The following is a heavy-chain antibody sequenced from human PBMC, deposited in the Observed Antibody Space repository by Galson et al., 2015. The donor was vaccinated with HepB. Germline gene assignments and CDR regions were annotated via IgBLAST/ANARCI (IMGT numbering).Heavy chain of an antibody. V-gene: IGHV3-48*01. J-gene: IGHJ5*02. CDR2: ISSSSSTI. CDR3: ARDRVGGWRGDMSRFDP. CDR1: GFTFSSYS. D-gene: IGHD6-19*01. Sequence: SLRLSCAASGFTFSSYSMNWVRQAPGKGLEWVSYISSSSSTIYYADSVKGRFTISRDNAKNSLYLQMNSLRAEDTAVYYCARDRVGGWRGDMSRFDPWGQGTLVTVSS.